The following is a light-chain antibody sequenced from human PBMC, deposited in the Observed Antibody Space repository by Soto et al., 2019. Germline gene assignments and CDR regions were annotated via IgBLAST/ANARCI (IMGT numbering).Light chain of an antibody. Sequence: EIVLTQSPGTLSLSPGERVTLSCRASQSVSSSYLAWYQQKPGQAPRLLIYGASSRATGIPDRFSGSGSGTDFTLTISRLEPEDFAVYYCQQSGSSPPITFGQGTRLEIK. J-gene: IGKJ5*01. CDR2: GAS. V-gene: IGKV3-20*01. CDR1: QSVSSSY. CDR3: QQSGSSPPIT.